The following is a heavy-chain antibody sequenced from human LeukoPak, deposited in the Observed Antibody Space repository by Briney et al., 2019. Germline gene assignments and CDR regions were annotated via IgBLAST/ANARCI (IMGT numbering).Heavy chain of an antibody. J-gene: IGHJ6*02. D-gene: IGHD1-26*01. CDR3: ARTRDSGSYRGTPYYYYGMDV. Sequence: ASVKASCKASGGTFSSYGITWVRQAPGQGLEWMGWISAYNGNTNYVQKFQGRVTITADESTSTAYMELSSLRSEDTAVYYCARTRDSGSYRGTPYYYYGMDVWGQGTTVTVSS. V-gene: IGHV1-18*01. CDR1: GGTFSSYG. CDR2: ISAYNGNT.